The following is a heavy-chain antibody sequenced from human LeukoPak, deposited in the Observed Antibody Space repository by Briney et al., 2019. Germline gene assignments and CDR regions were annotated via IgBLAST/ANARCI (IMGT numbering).Heavy chain of an antibody. CDR3: ASLGYRETGIDP. Sequence: SETPSLTCTVSGYSISSGYYWGWIRQPPGKGLEWIGSIYHSGSTYYNPSLKSRVTISVDTSKNQFSLKLSSVTAADTAVYYCASLGYRETGIDPWGQGTLVTVSS. CDR2: IYHSGST. D-gene: IGHD5-12*01. CDR1: GYSISSGYY. V-gene: IGHV4-38-2*02. J-gene: IGHJ5*02.